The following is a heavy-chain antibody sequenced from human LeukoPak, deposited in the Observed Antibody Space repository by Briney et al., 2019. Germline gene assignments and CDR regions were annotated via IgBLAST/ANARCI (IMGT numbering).Heavy chain of an antibody. CDR1: GFTFSSSA. J-gene: IGHJ4*02. V-gene: IGHV3-30*01. D-gene: IGHD6-13*01. Sequence: GGSLRLSCAASGFTFSSSAMHWVRQAPGKGLEWVAVISYDGSNKYYADSVRGRFTISRDNSKNTLYLHMNSLRAEDTAVYYCAKDRSEAAAAPDYWGQGTLVTVSS. CDR2: ISYDGSNK. CDR3: AKDRSEAAAAPDY.